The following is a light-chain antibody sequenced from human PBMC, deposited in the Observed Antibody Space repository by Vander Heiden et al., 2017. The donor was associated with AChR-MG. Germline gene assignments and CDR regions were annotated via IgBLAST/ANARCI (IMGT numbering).Light chain of an antibody. CDR2: DAS. CDR1: QSVDSNY. J-gene: IGKJ2*01. Sequence: VLTQSPGTLSLSPGERATLYCRASQSVDSNYLAWYRQKPGQAPRLLIYDASTRASGIPDRFSGSGSGTDFTLTISRLEPEDFAVYYCQQYDNSPPRYTFGQGTKLEIK. CDR3: QQYDNSPPRYT. V-gene: IGKV3-20*01.